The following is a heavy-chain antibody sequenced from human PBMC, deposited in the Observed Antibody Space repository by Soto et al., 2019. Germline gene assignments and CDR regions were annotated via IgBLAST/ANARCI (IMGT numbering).Heavy chain of an antibody. CDR3: ARVGQDYDFWSGYYFDF. Sequence: LSLTCAVSGYSISSGHYWGWIRQSPGKGLEWIVSVYHSGSTYYNPSLKSRVTISVDTSKNQFSLKLSSVTAPDTAIYYCARVGQDYDFWSGYYFDFWGRGTLVAVSS. V-gene: IGHV4-38-2*01. D-gene: IGHD3-3*01. J-gene: IGHJ4*02. CDR1: GYSISSGHY. CDR2: VYHSGST.